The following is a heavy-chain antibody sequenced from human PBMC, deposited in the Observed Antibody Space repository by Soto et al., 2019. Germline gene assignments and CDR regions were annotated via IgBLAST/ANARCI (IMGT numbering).Heavy chain of an antibody. V-gene: IGHV3-30-3*01. J-gene: IGHJ4*02. CDR1: GFTFSSYA. CDR2: ISYDGSNK. Sequence: QVQLVESGGGVVQPGRSLRLSCAASGFTFSSYAMHWVRQAPGKGLEWVAVISYDGSNKYYADSVKGRFTISRDNSKNTLYLQMNSLRAEDTAVYYCARGVVVIDYWGQGTLVTVSS. CDR3: ARGVVVIDY. D-gene: IGHD3-22*01.